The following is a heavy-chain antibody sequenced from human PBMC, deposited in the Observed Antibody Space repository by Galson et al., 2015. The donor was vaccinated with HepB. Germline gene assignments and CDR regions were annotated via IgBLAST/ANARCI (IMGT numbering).Heavy chain of an antibody. Sequence: SLRLSCAASGFTFSSYAMSWVRQAPGKGLEWVSVISGSGGSTYYADSVKGRFTISRDNSKNTLYLQMNSLRAEDTAVYYCAKESSPTIFGVNYWFDPWGQGTLVSVSS. CDR3: AKESSPTIFGVNYWFDP. V-gene: IGHV3-23*01. CDR1: GFTFSSYA. J-gene: IGHJ5*02. CDR2: ISGSGGST. D-gene: IGHD3-3*01.